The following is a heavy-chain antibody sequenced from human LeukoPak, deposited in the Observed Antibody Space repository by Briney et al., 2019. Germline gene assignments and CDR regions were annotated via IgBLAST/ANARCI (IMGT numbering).Heavy chain of an antibody. Sequence: GASVKVSCKASGYTFTSYDINWVRQATGQGLEWVGWMNPNSGNTGYAQKFQGRVTMTRNTSISTAYMELSSLRSEDTAVYYCARFSFKGQNSNPNDYWGQGTLVTVSS. J-gene: IGHJ4*02. CDR2: MNPNSGNT. D-gene: IGHD4-11*01. V-gene: IGHV1-8*01. CDR1: GYTFTSYD. CDR3: ARFSFKGQNSNPNDY.